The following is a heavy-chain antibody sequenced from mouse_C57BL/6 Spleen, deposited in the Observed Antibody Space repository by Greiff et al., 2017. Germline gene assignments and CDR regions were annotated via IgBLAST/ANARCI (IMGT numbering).Heavy chain of an antibody. D-gene: IGHD2-1*01. Sequence: QVQLQQPGAELVRPGTSVKLSCKASGYTFTSYWMHWVKQRPGQGLEWIGVIDPSDSYTNYNQKFKGKATSTVDTSSSTAYMQLSSLTTEDSAVYYCARRGNEGFAYWGQGTLVTVSA. V-gene: IGHV1-59*01. CDR2: IDPSDSYT. J-gene: IGHJ3*01. CDR3: ARRGNEGFAY. CDR1: GYTFTSYW.